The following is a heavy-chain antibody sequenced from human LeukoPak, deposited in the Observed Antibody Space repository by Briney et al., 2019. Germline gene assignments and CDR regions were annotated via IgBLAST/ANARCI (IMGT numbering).Heavy chain of an antibody. V-gene: IGHV1-2*02. D-gene: IGHD6-13*01. J-gene: IGHJ4*02. Sequence: ASVKVSCKASGYTFTSYYMHWVRQAPGQGLEWMGWINPNSGGTNYAQKFQGRVTMTRDTSISTAYMELSRLRSDDTAVYYCAREFGIAAADPLWGQGTLVTVSS. CDR3: AREFGIAAADPL. CDR2: INPNSGGT. CDR1: GYTFTSYY.